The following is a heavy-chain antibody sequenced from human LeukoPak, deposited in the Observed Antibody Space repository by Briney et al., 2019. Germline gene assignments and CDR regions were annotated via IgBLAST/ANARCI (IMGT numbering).Heavy chain of an antibody. V-gene: IGHV4-30-4*08. CDR3: ATPREALEYEGAFDI. CDR2: IYYSGST. CDR1: GGSISSGDYY. Sequence: SETLSLTCTVSGGSISSGDYYWSWIRQPPGTGLEWIGYIYYSGSTYYDPSLKSRVTISVDTSKNQFSLKLSSVTAADTAVYYCATPREALEYEGAFDIWGQGTMVTVSS. J-gene: IGHJ3*02. D-gene: IGHD2/OR15-2a*01.